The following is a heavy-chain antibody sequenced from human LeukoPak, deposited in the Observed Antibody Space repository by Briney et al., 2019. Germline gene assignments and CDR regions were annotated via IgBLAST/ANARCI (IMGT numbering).Heavy chain of an antibody. J-gene: IGHJ4*02. Sequence: SVKVSCKASGGTFSSYAISWVRQAPGQGLEWMGGIILIFGTANYAQKFQGRVTITADESTSTAYMELSSLRSEDTAVYYCARDLEAQYYDFWSGYFDYWGQGTLVTVSS. CDR2: IILIFGTA. CDR3: ARDLEAQYYDFWSGYFDY. D-gene: IGHD3-3*01. CDR1: GGTFSSYA. V-gene: IGHV1-69*13.